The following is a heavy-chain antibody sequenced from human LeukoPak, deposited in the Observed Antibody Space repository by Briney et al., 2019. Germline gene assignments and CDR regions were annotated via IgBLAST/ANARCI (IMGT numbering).Heavy chain of an antibody. J-gene: IGHJ3*02. CDR2: ISGSGGST. D-gene: IGHD2-21*02. V-gene: IGHV3-23*01. CDR1: GFTFSSYA. Sequence: GGSLRLSCAASGFTFSSYAMSWVRQAPGKGLEWVSAISGSGGSTYYADSVKGRFTISRDNSKNTLYLQMNSLRAEDTAVYYCARDLGYCGGDCWFDTFDIWGQGTMVTVSS. CDR3: ARDLGYCGGDCWFDTFDI.